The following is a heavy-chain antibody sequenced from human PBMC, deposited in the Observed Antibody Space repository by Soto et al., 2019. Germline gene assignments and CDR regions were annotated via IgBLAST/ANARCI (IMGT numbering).Heavy chain of an antibody. CDR2: IYYSGST. D-gene: IGHD5-18*01. Sequence: SETLSLTCTVSGGSISSSSYYWGWIRQPPGKGLEWIGSIYYSGSTYYNPSLKSRVTISVDTSKNQFSLKLSSVTAADTAVYYCARHGDSSGYSYISKYYFDYWGQGTLVTVSS. J-gene: IGHJ4*02. CDR1: GGSISSSSYY. CDR3: ARHGDSSGYSYISKYYFDY. V-gene: IGHV4-39*01.